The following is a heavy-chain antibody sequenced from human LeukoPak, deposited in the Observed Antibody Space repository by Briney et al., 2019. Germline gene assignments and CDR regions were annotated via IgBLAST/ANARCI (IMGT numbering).Heavy chain of an antibody. CDR1: GGSISSYY. V-gene: IGHV4-59*05. D-gene: IGHD6-19*01. CDR2: IYYSGST. CDR3: ARHDSEVAVAGPDY. Sequence: SETLSLTCTVSGGSISSYYWSWIRQPAGKGLEWIGSIYYSGSTYYNPSLKSRVTISVDTSKNQFSLKLSSVTAADTAVYYCARHDSEVAVAGPDYWGQGTLVTVSS. J-gene: IGHJ4*02.